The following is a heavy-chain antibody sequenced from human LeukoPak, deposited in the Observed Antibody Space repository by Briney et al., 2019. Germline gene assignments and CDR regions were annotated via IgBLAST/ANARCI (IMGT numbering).Heavy chain of an antibody. CDR2: IYYSGST. V-gene: IGHV4-39*07. Sequence: SETLSLTCTVSGGSISSSSYHWGWIRQPPGKGLEWFVSIYYSGSTYYNPSLKSRVTISIDTSTIQFSLKLSSVTAADAAVYYCARGSLGYCSSTSCHLDDYWGQGTLVTVSS. D-gene: IGHD2-2*01. J-gene: IGHJ4*02. CDR1: GGSISSSSYH. CDR3: ARGSLGYCSSTSCHLDDY.